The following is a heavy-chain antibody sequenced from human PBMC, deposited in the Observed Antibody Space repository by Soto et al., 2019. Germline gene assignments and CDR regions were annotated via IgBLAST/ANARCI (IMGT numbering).Heavy chain of an antibody. CDR3: ARGMAEEQIFYYFDY. CDR2: IHKTATT. D-gene: IGHD3-9*01. V-gene: IGHV4-59*01. CDR1: GGSMSTYY. Sequence: SETLSLTCTVSGGSMSTYYWSWIRQHPGKGLEWIGYIHKTATTTYNPSLKNRVTISVDASKSQFYLKLRSVTAADTAVYYCARGMAEEQIFYYFDYWGQGALVTVSS. J-gene: IGHJ4*02.